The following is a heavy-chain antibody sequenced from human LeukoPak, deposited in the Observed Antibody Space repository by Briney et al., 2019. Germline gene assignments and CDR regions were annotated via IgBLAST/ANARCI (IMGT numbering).Heavy chain of an antibody. J-gene: IGHJ4*02. V-gene: IGHV3-43*02. Sequence: GGSLRLSCAASGFTFDAYAMSWVRQVPGKGLEWVSLISGDGDSTYYADSVKGRFTISRNNSQNSLYLQMNSLRTEDTALYYCAKEFRIAAAGDYWGQGTLVTVSS. CDR3: AKEFRIAAAGDY. CDR2: ISGDGDST. D-gene: IGHD6-13*01. CDR1: GFTFDAYA.